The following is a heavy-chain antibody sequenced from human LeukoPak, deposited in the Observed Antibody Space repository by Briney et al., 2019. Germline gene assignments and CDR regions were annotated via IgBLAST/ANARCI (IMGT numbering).Heavy chain of an antibody. CDR3: ARDLNRGANGFHP. Sequence: GGSLRLSCAASGFTFSSYSMNWVRQAPGKGLEWVSSISSSSSYIYYADSVKGRFTISRDNAKNSLYLQMNSLRAEDTAVYYCARDLNRGANGFHPWGQGTLVTVSS. D-gene: IGHD1-26*01. J-gene: IGHJ5*02. CDR2: ISSSSSYI. CDR1: GFTFSSYS. V-gene: IGHV3-21*01.